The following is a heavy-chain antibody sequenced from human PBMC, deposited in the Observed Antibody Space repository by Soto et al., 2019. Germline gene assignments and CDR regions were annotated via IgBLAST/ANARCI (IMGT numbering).Heavy chain of an antibody. CDR3: ARDLRSLSSGYYRY. D-gene: IGHD3-22*01. CDR1: GFTFSSYA. CDR2: ISYDGSNK. V-gene: IGHV3-30-3*01. Sequence: GGSLRLSCAASGFTFSSYAMHWVRQAPGKGLEWVAVISYDGSNKYYADSVKGRFTISRDNSKNTLYLQMNSLRAEDTAVYYCARDLRSLSSGYYRYWGQGTLVP. J-gene: IGHJ4*02.